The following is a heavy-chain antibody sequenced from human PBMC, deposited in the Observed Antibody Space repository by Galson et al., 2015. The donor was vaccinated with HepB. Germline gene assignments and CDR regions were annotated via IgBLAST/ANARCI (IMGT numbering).Heavy chain of an antibody. V-gene: IGHV3-30*04. D-gene: IGHD1-26*01. CDR2: ISYDGSNK. J-gene: IGHJ4*02. CDR3: IRESNTDY. Sequence: SLRLSCAASGFTFSSYAMHWVRQAPGKGLEWVAVISYDGSNKYYADSVKGRFTISRDNSKNTLYLQMNSLRAEDTAVYYCIRESNTDYWGQGTLVTVSS. CDR1: GFTFSSYA.